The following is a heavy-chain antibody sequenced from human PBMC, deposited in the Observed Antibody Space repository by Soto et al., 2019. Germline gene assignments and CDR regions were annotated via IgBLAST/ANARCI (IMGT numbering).Heavy chain of an antibody. CDR3: ARGGSYSWPYFDY. CDR1: GFTFSSYA. J-gene: IGHJ4*02. V-gene: IGHV3-23*01. D-gene: IGHD5-18*01. CDR2: ISGGGGST. Sequence: PGGSLRLSCAASGFTFSSYAMTWVRQAPGKGLEWVSGISGGGGSTYHADSVKGRFTISRDNSKNTLYLQMNSLRAEDTAVYYCARGGSYSWPYFDYWGQGTRVPVSS.